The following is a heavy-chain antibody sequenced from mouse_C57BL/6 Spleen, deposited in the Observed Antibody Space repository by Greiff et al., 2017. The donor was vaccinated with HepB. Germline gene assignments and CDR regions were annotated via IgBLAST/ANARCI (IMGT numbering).Heavy chain of an antibody. CDR1: GYTFTSYW. D-gene: IGHD1-1*01. CDR3: ARDTTVVGGFHWYVDV. V-gene: IGHV1-64*01. CDR2: IHPNSGST. J-gene: IGHJ1*03. Sequence: VQLQQPGAELVKPGASVKLSCKASGYTFTSYWMHWVKQRPGQGLEWIGMIHPNSGSTNYNEKFKSKATLTVDKSSSTAYMQLSSLTSEDSAVYYCARDTTVVGGFHWYVDVWGTGTTVTVSS.